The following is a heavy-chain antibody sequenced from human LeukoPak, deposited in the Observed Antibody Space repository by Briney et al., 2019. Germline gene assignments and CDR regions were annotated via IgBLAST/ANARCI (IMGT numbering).Heavy chain of an antibody. V-gene: IGHV3-21*06. D-gene: IGHD1-14*01. CDR3: ATETNGRHYDY. CDR1: GLTFSTSG. Sequence: GXSLRLSCTPSGLTFSTSGFNWVRQAPGKGLEWVASIGPTGFDRYHADSIKGRFTISRDNANNFLYLQMDSLRAEDTAVYYCATETNGRHYDYWGQGTLLTASS. CDR2: IGPTGFDR. J-gene: IGHJ4*02.